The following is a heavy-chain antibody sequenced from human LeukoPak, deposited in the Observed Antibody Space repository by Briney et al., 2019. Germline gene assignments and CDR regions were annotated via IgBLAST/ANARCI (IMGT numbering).Heavy chain of an antibody. CDR3: VGERSSSFDP. V-gene: IGHV3-53*01. D-gene: IGHD2-2*01. CDR2: IYSGGST. Sequence: GGSLRLSCAASGFTVSGNYMSWVRQAPGKGLEWVSDIYSGGSTYYADSVKGRFTISRDNSKNTLYLQMNSLRADDTAVYYCVGERSSSFDPWGQGTLVTVSS. CDR1: GFTVSGNY. J-gene: IGHJ5*02.